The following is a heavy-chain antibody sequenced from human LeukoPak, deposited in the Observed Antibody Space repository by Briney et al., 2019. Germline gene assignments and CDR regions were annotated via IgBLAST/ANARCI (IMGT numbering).Heavy chain of an antibody. J-gene: IGHJ6*03. CDR3: ASDAGNHYYYYMDV. V-gene: IGHV4-59*01. D-gene: IGHD4-23*01. Sequence: SETLSLTCTVSGGSISSYYWSWIRQPPGKGLEWIGYIYYSGSTNYNPSLKSRVTISVDTSKNQFSLKLSSVTAADTAVYYCASDAGNHYYYYMDVWGKGTTVTVPS. CDR2: IYYSGST. CDR1: GGSISSYY.